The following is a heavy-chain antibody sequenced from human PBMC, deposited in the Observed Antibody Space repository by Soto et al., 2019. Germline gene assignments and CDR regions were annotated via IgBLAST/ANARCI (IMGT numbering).Heavy chain of an antibody. CDR1: GYTFTRYD. Sequence: ASVKVSCKASGYTFTRYDINWVRQATGQGLEWMGWMNPNSGNTGYAQKFQGRVTMTRNTSISTAYMELSSLRCEDTAVYYCARRNRYEFWSGSTQDVWGQGTTVTVSS. V-gene: IGHV1-8*01. D-gene: IGHD3-3*01. CDR3: ARRNRYEFWSGSTQDV. CDR2: MNPNSGNT. J-gene: IGHJ6*02.